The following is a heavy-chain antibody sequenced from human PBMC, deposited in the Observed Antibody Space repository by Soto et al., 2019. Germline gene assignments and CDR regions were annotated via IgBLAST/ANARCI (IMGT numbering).Heavy chain of an antibody. CDR2: INHSGST. CDR3: ARSSLRYFDWFDY. CDR1: GGSFSGYY. Sequence: SETLSLTCAVYGGSFSGYYWSWIRQPPGKGLEWIGEINHSGSTNYNPSLKSRITISVDTSKNQFSLKLSSVTAADTAVYYCARSSLRYFDWFDYWGQGTLVTVSS. V-gene: IGHV4-34*01. D-gene: IGHD3-9*01. J-gene: IGHJ4*02.